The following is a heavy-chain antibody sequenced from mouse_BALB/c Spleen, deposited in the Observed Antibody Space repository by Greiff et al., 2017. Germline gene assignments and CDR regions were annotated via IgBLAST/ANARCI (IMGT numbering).Heavy chain of an antibody. V-gene: IGHV5-6*01. CDR1: GFTFSSYG. J-gene: IGHJ1*01. CDR2: ISSGGSYT. CDR3: ARQTPATVVARWDFDV. D-gene: IGHD1-1*01. Sequence: EVQVVESGGDLVKPGGSLKLSCAASGFTFSSYGMSWVRQTPDKRLEWVATISSGGSYTYYPDSVKGRFTISRDNAKNTLYLQMSSLKSEDTAMYVCARQTPATVVARWDFDVWGAGTTVTVSS.